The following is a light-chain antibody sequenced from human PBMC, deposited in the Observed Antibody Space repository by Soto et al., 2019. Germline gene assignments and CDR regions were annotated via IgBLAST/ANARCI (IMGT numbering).Light chain of an antibody. V-gene: IGKV1-5*01. CDR2: DAS. J-gene: IGKJ2*01. CDR1: QSIDNW. Sequence: DIQMTQSPSPLSASIGDRVTITCRASQSIDNWLAWYQQKPGKAPQLLIYDASRVKTGVPSRFTASRSGTEFTLTINTLQADDSATYFCQHYNGYPYTFGPGTKVEIK. CDR3: QHYNGYPYT.